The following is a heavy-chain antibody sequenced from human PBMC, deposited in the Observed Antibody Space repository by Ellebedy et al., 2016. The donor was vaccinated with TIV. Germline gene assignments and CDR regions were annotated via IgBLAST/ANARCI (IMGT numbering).Heavy chain of an antibody. D-gene: IGHD2-2*01. CDR1: GFTFSSYA. V-gene: IGHV3-30*01. CDR3: ASWGNIVVVPAARSGSPWDDY. CDR2: ISYDGSNK. J-gene: IGHJ4*02. Sequence: PGGSLRLSCAASGFTFSSYAMHWVRQAPGKGLEWVAVISYDGSNKYYADSVKGRFTISRDNSKNTLYLQMNSLRAEDTAVYYCASWGNIVVVPAARSGSPWDDYWGQGTLVTVSS.